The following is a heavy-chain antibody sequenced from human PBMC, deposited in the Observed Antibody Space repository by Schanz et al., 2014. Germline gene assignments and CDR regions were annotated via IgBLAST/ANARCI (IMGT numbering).Heavy chain of an antibody. CDR1: GFTVSSNH. V-gene: IGHV3-66*01. J-gene: IGHJ4*02. D-gene: IGHD6-19*01. Sequence: EVQLVESGGGLVQPGGSLRLSCAVSGFTVSSNHMSWVRQAPGKGLEWVSVIYSGIGAYYADSMKDRFTVSRDNSKNTVYLQMNRLSAEHTAVYYCARVHHYDPSGWGYFDYWGQGTQVTVSS. CDR2: IYSGIGA. CDR3: ARVHHYDPSGWGYFDY.